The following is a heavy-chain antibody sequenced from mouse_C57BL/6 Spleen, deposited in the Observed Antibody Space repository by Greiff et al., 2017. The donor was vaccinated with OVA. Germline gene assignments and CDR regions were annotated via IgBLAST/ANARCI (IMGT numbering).Heavy chain of an antibody. D-gene: IGHD1-1*02. CDR1: GYTFTSYW. CDR3: AVGAGSDYAMDY. V-gene: IGHV1-50*01. J-gene: IGHJ4*01. Sequence: VQLQQPGAELVKPGASVKLSCKASGYTFTSYWMQWVKQRPGQGLEWIGEIDPSDSYTNYNQKFKGKATLTVDTSSSTAYMQLSSLTSEDSAVYFCAVGAGSDYAMDYWGQGTSVTVSS. CDR2: IDPSDSYT.